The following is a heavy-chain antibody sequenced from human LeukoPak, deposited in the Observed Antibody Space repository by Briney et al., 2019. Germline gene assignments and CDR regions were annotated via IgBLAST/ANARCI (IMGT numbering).Heavy chain of an antibody. CDR1: GGSISSSSYY. J-gene: IGHJ5*02. CDR3: ARGVTGIAAFDP. Sequence: SETLSLTCTVSGGSISSSSYYWGWIRQPPGKGLEWIGSIYYSGSTYYNPSLKSRVTISVDTSKNQFSLKLSSVTAADTAVYYCARGVTGIAAFDPWGQGTLVTVSS. CDR2: IYYSGST. V-gene: IGHV4-39*01. D-gene: IGHD6-13*01.